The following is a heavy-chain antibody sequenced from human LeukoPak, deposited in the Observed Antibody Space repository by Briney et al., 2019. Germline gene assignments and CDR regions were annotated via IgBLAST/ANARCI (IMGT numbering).Heavy chain of an antibody. CDR3: AKTTFGYSSGRSPGWPVDY. D-gene: IGHD6-19*01. J-gene: IGHJ4*02. V-gene: IGHV3-23*01. CDR2: IVGSGGSS. CDR1: GFTFNSHA. Sequence: GGSLRLSGAASGFTFNSHAMYWVRQAPGKGLEWVSGIVGSGGSSYYAESVRGRFTISRDNSKNTVYMQMNSLRDEDTAVYYCAKTTFGYSSGRSPGWPVDYWGQGTVVTVSS.